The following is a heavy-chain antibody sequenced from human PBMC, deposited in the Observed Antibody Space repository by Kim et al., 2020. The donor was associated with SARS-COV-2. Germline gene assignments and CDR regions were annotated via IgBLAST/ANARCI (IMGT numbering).Heavy chain of an antibody. D-gene: IGHD2-8*01. Sequence: GESLKISCKGSGYSFTTYWIGWVRHMPGKGLEWMGIIYPGDSDTKYSPSFQGQVTISADWSISTAYLQWSSLKASDTAVYYCAMAPSCTLTRYYFDYWGQGTLVTVSS. CDR2: IYPGDSDT. CDR1: GYSFTTYW. J-gene: IGHJ4*02. V-gene: IGHV5-51*01. CDR3: AMAPSCTLTRYYFDY.